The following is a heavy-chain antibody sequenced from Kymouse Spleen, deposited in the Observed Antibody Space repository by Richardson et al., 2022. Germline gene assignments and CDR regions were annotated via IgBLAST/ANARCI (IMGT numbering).Heavy chain of an antibody. D-gene: IGHD4-17*01. J-gene: IGHJ4*02. CDR1: GFTFSSYS. CDR2: ISSSSSYI. CDR3: AREGYGDYPFDY. Sequence: EVQLVESGGGLVKPGGSLRLSCAASGFTFSSYSMNWVRQAPGKGLEWVSSISSSSSYIYYADSVKGRFTISRDNAKNSLYLQMNSLRAEDTAVYYCAREGYGDYPFDYWGQGTLVTVSS. V-gene: IGHV3-21*03.